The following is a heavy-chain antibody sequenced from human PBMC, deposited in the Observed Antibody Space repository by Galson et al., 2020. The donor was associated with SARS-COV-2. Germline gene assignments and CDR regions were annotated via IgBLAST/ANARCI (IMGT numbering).Heavy chain of an antibody. CDR3: ARTSSTGTREYYFGY. D-gene: IGHD4-17*01. J-gene: IGHJ4*02. CDR1: GGSISTDDYY. V-gene: IGHV4-30-4*01. CDR2: IHSTGNT. Sequence: SETLSLTCAVSGGSISTDDYYWTWIRQPPGKGLEWIGDIHSTGNTYYNPSLRSRVSTSIDTSKNQVSLKLTSVTTADTAVYFCARTSSTGTREYYFGYWGQGTLVTVSS.